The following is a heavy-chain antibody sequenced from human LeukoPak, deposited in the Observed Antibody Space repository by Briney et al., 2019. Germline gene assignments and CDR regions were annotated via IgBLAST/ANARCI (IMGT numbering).Heavy chain of an antibody. D-gene: IGHD5-18*01. J-gene: IGHJ4*02. CDR2: ISSSTGYI. V-gene: IGHV3-21*01. CDR3: ARGKTAMVRSYFDY. CDR1: GFTFSYSS. Sequence: GGSLSLSCAASGFTFSYSSMNWVRQAPGKGLGWVSSISSSTGYIYYADSVKGRFTISRDNAKNSLYLQMNSLRAEDTAVYYSARGKTAMVRSYFDYWRLGTLVTVSS.